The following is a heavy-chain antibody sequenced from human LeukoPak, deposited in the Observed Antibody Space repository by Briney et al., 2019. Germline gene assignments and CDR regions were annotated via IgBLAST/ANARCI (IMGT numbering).Heavy chain of an antibody. V-gene: IGHV4-34*01. Sequence: SETLSLTCAVYGGSFSGYYWSWIRQPPGKGLEWIGEINHSGSTNYNPSLKSRVTISVDTSKNQFSLKLSSVTAADTAVYYCARGPQGVVLRWSDPWGQGTLVTVSS. CDR2: INHSGST. CDR3: ARGPQGVVLRWSDP. D-gene: IGHD2-15*01. J-gene: IGHJ5*02. CDR1: GGSFSGYY.